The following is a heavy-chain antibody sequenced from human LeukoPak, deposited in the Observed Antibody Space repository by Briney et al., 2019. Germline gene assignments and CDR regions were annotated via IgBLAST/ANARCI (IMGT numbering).Heavy chain of an antibody. CDR1: GFTFSSSS. D-gene: IGHD3-9*01. Sequence: PGGSLRLSCEASGFTFSSSSMNWVRQAPGKGLEWVSSISTSGVHTFFADSVKGRFSISRDNAKNSLFLRMNSLRPEDSAVFFCARGDHLTGFDSWGQGTLVAVSS. J-gene: IGHJ4*02. V-gene: IGHV3-21*01. CDR2: ISTSGVHT. CDR3: ARGDHLTGFDS.